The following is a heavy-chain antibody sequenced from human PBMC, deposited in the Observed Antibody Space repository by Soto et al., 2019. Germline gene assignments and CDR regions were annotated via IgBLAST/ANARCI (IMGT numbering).Heavy chain of an antibody. Sequence: WASVKVSCKASGGTFSSYAISWVRQAPGQGLEWMRGIIPIFGTANYAQKFQGRVTITADESTSTAYMELSSLRSEDTAVYYCARVMGASSRRYYYGMDVWGQGTTVTVSS. CDR1: GGTFSSYA. V-gene: IGHV1-69*13. CDR2: IIPIFGTA. J-gene: IGHJ6*02. CDR3: ARVMGASSRRYYYGMDV. D-gene: IGHD1-26*01.